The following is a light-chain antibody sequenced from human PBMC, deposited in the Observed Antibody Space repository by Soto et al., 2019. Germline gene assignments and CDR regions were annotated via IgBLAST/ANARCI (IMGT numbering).Light chain of an antibody. CDR2: GAS. Sequence: EIVLTQSPGALSVAPGETLSLSCRASEAINNNFVAWYQQRPGQVPRLLIYGASIRVSGVPDRISGRRSGTGFILNIARVEPEDSAVYFCQQYHLSPLTFGGGTQV. J-gene: IGKJ4*01. CDR1: EAINNNF. V-gene: IGKV3-20*01. CDR3: QQYHLSPLT.